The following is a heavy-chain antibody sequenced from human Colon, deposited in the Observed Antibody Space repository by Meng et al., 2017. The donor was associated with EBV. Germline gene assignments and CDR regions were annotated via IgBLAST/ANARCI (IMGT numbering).Heavy chain of an antibody. V-gene: IGHV4-4*02. Sequence: QVQLQESGSGLVKPSQTLSLTCAVSGDSISSDIWWSWVRQPPGKGLEWIGEVYHRGDTNYNPSLKSRVDISVDKSKNQFYLSLFSVTAADTAVYYCGRDQGRELINHWGQGTLVTVSS. CDR2: VYHRGDT. J-gene: IGHJ4*02. CDR3: GRDQGRELINH. CDR1: GDSISSDIW. D-gene: IGHD1-7*01.